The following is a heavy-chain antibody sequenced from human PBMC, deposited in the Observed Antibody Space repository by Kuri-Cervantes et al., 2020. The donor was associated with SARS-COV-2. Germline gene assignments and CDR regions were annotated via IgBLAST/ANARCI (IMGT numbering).Heavy chain of an antibody. D-gene: IGHD3-3*01. CDR1: RFSFRRYK. V-gene: IGHV3-21*01. Sequence: GESLKISCAASRFSFRRYKMRWVRQAPGKGLEWVSCFRSSSDYIYHEDSVKGRFTISRDNAKNSLYLQMNSLRAEDTAVYYCARFPLIWSGYYSNWGYFDYWGQGTLVTVSS. J-gene: IGHJ4*02. CDR2: FRSSSDYI. CDR3: ARFPLIWSGYYSNWGYFDY.